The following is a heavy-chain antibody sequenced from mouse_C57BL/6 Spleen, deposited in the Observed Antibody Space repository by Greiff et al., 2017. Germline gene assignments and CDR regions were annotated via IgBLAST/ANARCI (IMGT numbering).Heavy chain of an antibody. CDR1: GYPFTSYW. CDR3: ARKDKNYYFDY. J-gene: IGHJ2*01. CDR2: IDPSDSET. Sequence: QVQLQQPGAELVRPGSSVKLSCKASGYPFTSYWMHWVKQRPLQGLEWIGNIDPSDSETHYNQKFKDKATLTVAKSASTAYMQRSSLTSEDSAVDYCARKDKNYYFDYWGQGTTLTGSS. V-gene: IGHV1-52*01.